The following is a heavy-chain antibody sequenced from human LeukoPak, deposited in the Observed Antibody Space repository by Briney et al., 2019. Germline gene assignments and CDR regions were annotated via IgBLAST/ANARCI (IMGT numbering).Heavy chain of an antibody. CDR1: GFNFRDHW. CDR3: VKNDGWFHLAQ. CDR2: IKNDGSET. V-gene: IGHV3-7*03. D-gene: IGHD6-19*01. J-gene: IGHJ4*02. Sequence: GGSLRLSCAVSGFNFRDHWMDWVRQAPGKRLEWVGHIKNDGSETYYLDSLKGRFSISRDNTNNALYLQMNSLRVEDTAVYYCVKNDGWFHLAQWGQGTLVTVSS.